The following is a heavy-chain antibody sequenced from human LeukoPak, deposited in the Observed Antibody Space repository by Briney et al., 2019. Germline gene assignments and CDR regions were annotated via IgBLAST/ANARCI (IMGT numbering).Heavy chain of an antibody. Sequence: GGSLRLSRAASGFTFSSYAMHWVRQAPGKGLEWVAVISYDGSNKYYADSVKGRFTISRDNSKNTLYLQMNSLRAEDTAVYHCARGSYYYDSSAYYSPSYYFDYWGQGTLVTVSS. CDR2: ISYDGSNK. V-gene: IGHV3-30-3*01. CDR1: GFTFSSYA. J-gene: IGHJ4*02. CDR3: ARGSYYYDSSAYYSPSYYFDY. D-gene: IGHD3-22*01.